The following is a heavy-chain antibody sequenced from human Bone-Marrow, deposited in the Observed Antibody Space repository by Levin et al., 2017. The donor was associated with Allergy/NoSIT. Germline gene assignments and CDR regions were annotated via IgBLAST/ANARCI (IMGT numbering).Heavy chain of an antibody. CDR1: GFNLSNHG. CDR2: ISYDGKTK. D-gene: IGHD3-10*01. J-gene: IGHJ6*02. CDR3: ARLGGVVEFSYYAIDL. Sequence: GGSLRLSCTASGFNLSNHGMNWVRQAPGKGLDWVAVISYDGKTKFYADSVKGRFAISRDDSKSTVFLQMNNLKTEDTALYYCARLGGVVEFSYYAIDLWGRGTAVTVSS. V-gene: IGHV3-30*03.